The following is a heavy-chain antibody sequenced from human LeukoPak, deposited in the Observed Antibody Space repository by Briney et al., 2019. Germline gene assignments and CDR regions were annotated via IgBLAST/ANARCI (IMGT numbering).Heavy chain of an antibody. CDR2: ISSSSSTM. V-gene: IGHV3-48*04. J-gene: IGHJ2*01. CDR3: ARGFDERWYFDL. CDR1: GFTFSTYS. Sequence: GGSLRLSCAASGFTFSTYSMNWVRQAPGKGLEWVSYISSSSSTMYYADSVKGRFTISRDTAKNSLYLQMNSLRAEDTAVYYCARGFDERWYFDLWGRGTLVTVSS.